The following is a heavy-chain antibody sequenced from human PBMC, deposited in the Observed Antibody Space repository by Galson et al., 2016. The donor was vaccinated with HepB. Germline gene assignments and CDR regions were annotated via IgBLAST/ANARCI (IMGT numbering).Heavy chain of an antibody. J-gene: IGHJ4*02. CDR3: AKDKAARCKPLNERESFDL. D-gene: IGHD2-8*01. CDR1: GFRCDDYA. V-gene: IGHV3-9*01. CDR2: ISWNSGSI. Sequence: SLRLSCAVSGFRCDDYALHWVRLVPGKGLEWVSGISWNSGSIGYPDSVKGRFTVSRDNAKNSLYLQMNSLRAEDTSLYFRAKDKAARCKPLNERESFDLWGQGTLVTVSS.